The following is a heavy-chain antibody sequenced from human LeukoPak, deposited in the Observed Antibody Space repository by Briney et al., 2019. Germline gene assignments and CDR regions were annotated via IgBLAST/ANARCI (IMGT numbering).Heavy chain of an antibody. J-gene: IGHJ6*03. D-gene: IGHD3-10*01. CDR1: GGSFSGYY. Sequence: SETLSLTCAVYGGSFSGYYWSWIRQPPGKGLEWIGEINHSGSTNYNPSLKSRVTISVDTSKNQFSLKLSSVTAADTAVYYCARGRMVRGRGSAYYYMDVWGKGTTVTVSS. CDR3: ARGRMVRGRGSAYYYMDV. CDR2: INHSGST. V-gene: IGHV4-34*01.